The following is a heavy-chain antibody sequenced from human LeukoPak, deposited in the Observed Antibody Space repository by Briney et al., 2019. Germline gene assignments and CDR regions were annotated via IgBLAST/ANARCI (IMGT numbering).Heavy chain of an antibody. D-gene: IGHD2-2*01. V-gene: IGHV1-8*01. J-gene: IGHJ5*02. CDR3: ARVKCSSTSCPNWFDP. CDR1: GYTFTSYD. Sequence: ASVKVSCKASGYTFTSYDINWVRQATGQGLEWMGWMNPNSGNTGYAQKFQGRVTMTKNTSISTAYMELSSLRSEDTAVYYCARVKCSSTSCPNWFDPWGQGTLVTVSS. CDR2: MNPNSGNT.